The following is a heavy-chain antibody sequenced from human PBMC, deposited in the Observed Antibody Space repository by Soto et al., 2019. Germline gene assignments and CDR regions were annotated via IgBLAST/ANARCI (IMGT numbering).Heavy chain of an antibody. D-gene: IGHD6-6*01. CDR3: ARHQFSSSSSYYYYYYMDV. V-gene: IGHV5-51*01. Sequence: GESLKISCKGSGYSFTSYWIGWVRQMPGKGLEWMGIIYPGGSDTRYSPSFQGQVTISADKSISTAYLQWSSLKASDTAMYYCARHQFSSSSSYYYYYYMDVWGKGTTVTVSS. J-gene: IGHJ6*03. CDR2: IYPGGSDT. CDR1: GYSFTSYW.